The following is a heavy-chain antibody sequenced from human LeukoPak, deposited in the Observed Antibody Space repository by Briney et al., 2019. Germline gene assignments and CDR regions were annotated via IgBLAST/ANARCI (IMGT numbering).Heavy chain of an antibody. V-gene: IGHV1-69*02. J-gene: IGHJ4*02. Sequence: GASVKVSCKASGYIFTDYYIHWVRQAPGQGLEWMGRIIPILGIANYAQKFQGRVTITADKSTSTAYMELSSLRSEDTAVYYCARPTKAYSYYFDYWGQGTLVTVSS. CDR2: IIPILGIA. CDR1: GYIFTDYY. D-gene: IGHD2-15*01. CDR3: ARPTKAYSYYFDY.